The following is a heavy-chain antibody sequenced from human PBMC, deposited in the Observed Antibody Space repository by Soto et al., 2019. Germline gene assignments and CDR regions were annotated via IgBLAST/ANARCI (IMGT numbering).Heavy chain of an antibody. CDR2: IKQDGSEK. CDR1: GFTFSSYW. D-gene: IGHD6-13*01. CDR3: VREPIYSSPVY. Sequence: GGSLRLSCAASGFTFSSYWMSWVRQAPGKGLEWVANIKQDGSEKYYVDSVKGRFTISRDNAKNSLYLQMNSLRAEDTAVYYCVREPIYSSPVYWGQGTLVTVS. J-gene: IGHJ4*02. V-gene: IGHV3-7*01.